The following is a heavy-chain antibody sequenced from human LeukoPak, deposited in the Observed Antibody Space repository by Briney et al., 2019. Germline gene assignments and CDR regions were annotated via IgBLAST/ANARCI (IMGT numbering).Heavy chain of an antibody. V-gene: IGHV4-38-2*02. CDR3: ARGGALNYYYYYMDV. J-gene: IGHJ6*03. CDR2: IYHSGST. D-gene: IGHD3-16*01. CDR1: GYSISSGYY. Sequence: PSETLSLTCTVSGYSISSGYYWGWIRQPPGRGLEWIGSIYHSGSTYYNPSLKSRVTISVDTSKNQFSLKLSSVTAADTAVYYCARGGALNYYYYYMDVWGKGTTVTVSS.